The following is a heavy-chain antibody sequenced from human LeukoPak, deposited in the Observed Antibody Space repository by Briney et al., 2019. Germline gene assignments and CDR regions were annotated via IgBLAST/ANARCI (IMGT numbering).Heavy chain of an antibody. Sequence: GGSLRLSCAASGFTFSSYGMHWVRQAPGKGLEWVSGINWNGGSTGYADSVKGRFTISRDNAKNSLYLQMNSLRAEDTALYYCARGRAAFNGDYYDSSGFLEAFDIWGQGTMVTVSS. CDR1: GFTFSSYG. CDR2: INWNGGST. J-gene: IGHJ3*02. CDR3: ARGRAAFNGDYYDSSGFLEAFDI. D-gene: IGHD3-22*01. V-gene: IGHV3-20*04.